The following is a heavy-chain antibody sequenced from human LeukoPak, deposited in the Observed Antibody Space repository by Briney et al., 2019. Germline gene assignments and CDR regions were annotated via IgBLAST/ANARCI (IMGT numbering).Heavy chain of an antibody. Sequence: SVKVSRKASGGTFSSYAISWVRQAPGQGLEWMGGLIPIFGTANYAQTFQGRVTITAEESTSTAYMELSSLRSEDAAVYYCARGRYYDSSGPIDYWGQGTLVTVSS. J-gene: IGHJ4*02. CDR2: LIPIFGTA. CDR1: GGTFSSYA. D-gene: IGHD3-22*01. CDR3: ARGRYYDSSGPIDY. V-gene: IGHV1-69*01.